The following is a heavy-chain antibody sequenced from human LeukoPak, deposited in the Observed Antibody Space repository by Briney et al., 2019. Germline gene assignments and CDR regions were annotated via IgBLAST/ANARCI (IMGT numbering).Heavy chain of an antibody. D-gene: IGHD3-22*01. V-gene: IGHV4-59*01. CDR1: GGSISSYY. J-gene: IGHJ4*02. CDR2: IYYSGST. Sequence: SETLPLTCTVSGGSISSYYWSWIRQPPGKGLEWIGYIYYSGSTNYNPSLKSRVTISVDTSKNQFSLKLSSVTAADTAVYYCARHSSGYYYNFDYWGQGTLVTVSS. CDR3: ARHSSGYYYNFDY.